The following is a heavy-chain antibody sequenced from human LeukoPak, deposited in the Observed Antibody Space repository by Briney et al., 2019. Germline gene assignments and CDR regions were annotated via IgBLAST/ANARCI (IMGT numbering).Heavy chain of an antibody. Sequence: GASVKVSCKASGGTFSSYAISWVRQAPGQGLEWMGGIIPIFGTANYAQRFQGRVTITADESTSTAYMELSSLRSDDTAVYYCARGYSSGWYGPRIDAFDIWGQGTMVTVSS. CDR3: ARGYSSGWYGPRIDAFDI. CDR2: IIPIFGTA. CDR1: GGTFSSYA. J-gene: IGHJ3*02. V-gene: IGHV1-69*13. D-gene: IGHD6-19*01.